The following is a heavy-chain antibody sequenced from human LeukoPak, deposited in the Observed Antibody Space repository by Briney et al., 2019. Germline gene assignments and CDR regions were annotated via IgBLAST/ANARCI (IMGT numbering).Heavy chain of an antibody. D-gene: IGHD1-26*01. CDR1: GFTFGNYW. V-gene: IGHV3-74*01. Sequence: PGGSLRLSCTASGFTFGNYWMHWVRQGPGKGLMWVSRVSTDGSSTNYADSVKGRFTISRDNAKNTLYLQMNSLRAEDTAVYYCGRDVGSYGIGYWGQGTLVTVSS. CDR2: VSTDGSST. CDR3: GRDVGSYGIGY. J-gene: IGHJ4*02.